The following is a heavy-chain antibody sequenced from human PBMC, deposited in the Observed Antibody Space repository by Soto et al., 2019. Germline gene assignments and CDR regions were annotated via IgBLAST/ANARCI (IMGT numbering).Heavy chain of an antibody. D-gene: IGHD2-2*01. J-gene: IGHJ5*02. CDR1: GYTFTSYD. V-gene: IGHV1-18*01. Sequence: ASVKVSCKASGYTFTSYDISWVRQAPGQGLEWMGWISAYNGNTNYAQKLQGRVTMTTDTSTSTAYMELRSLRSDDTAVYYCARDAQYCSSTSCYWAWGQGTLVTVSS. CDR3: ARDAQYCSSTSCYWA. CDR2: ISAYNGNT.